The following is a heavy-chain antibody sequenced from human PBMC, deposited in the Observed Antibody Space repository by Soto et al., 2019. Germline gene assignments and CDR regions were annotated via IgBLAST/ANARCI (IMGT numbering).Heavy chain of an antibody. J-gene: IGHJ4*02. CDR2: TYGGGRT. V-gene: IGHV3-53*01. CDR3: ARDRNYFDY. Sequence: PGGSLRLSCAASGFTVYDNQMSWVRQAPGKGLEWVSITYGGGRTYYADSVKGRFTISRDNSKNTLYLQMNSLRAGDTAVYYCARDRNYFDYWGQGTPVTVSS. CDR1: GFTVYDNQ.